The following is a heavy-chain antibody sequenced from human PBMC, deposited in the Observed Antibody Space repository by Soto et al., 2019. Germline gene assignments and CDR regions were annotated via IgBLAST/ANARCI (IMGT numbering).Heavy chain of an antibody. CDR3: ARVPDY. CDR2: IYHSGSI. V-gene: IGHV4-30-2*01. Sequence: QLQLQESGSGLVKPSQTLSLTCAVSGGSISSGGYSWSWIRQPPGKGLEGIGYIYHSGSIYYNPSLKSRVTISVDRSKNQLSMKLSSVTAEDTAEYYCARVPDYWGQGTLVTLSS. CDR1: GGSISSGGYS. J-gene: IGHJ4*02.